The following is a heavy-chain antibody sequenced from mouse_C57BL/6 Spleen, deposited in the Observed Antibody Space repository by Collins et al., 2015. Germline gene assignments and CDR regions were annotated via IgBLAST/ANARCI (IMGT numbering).Heavy chain of an antibody. D-gene: IGHD3-2*02. CDR2: IDPSDTYT. J-gene: IGHJ3*01. CDR3: ARRTSGLFAY. CDR1: GYTFTSYW. Sequence: QVQLQQPGADLVKPGASVKLSCKASGYTFTSYWMQWVKQRPGQGLEWIGEIDPSDTYTNFNQKFRGKATLTVDTSSSTAYMQLSSLTSEDSAVYYCARRTSGLFAYWGQGTLVT. V-gene: IGHV1-50*01.